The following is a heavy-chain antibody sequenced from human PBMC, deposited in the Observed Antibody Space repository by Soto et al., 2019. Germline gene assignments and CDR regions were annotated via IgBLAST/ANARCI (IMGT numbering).Heavy chain of an antibody. J-gene: IGHJ3*02. D-gene: IGHD3-10*01. CDR1: GFTFSSYT. CDR3: AKAGGYMYDAFDI. CDR2: ISVGATRT. Sequence: GSLRLSCAASGFTFSSYTMTRVRQAPGKGLEWVSGISVGATRTYYADSVKGRFSISRDDSKNTLSLQMNSLRGDDTAVYYCAKAGGYMYDAFDIWGQGTMVTVSS. V-gene: IGHV3-23*01.